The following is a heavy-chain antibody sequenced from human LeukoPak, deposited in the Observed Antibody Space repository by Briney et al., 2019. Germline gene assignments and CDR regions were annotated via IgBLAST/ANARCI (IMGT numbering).Heavy chain of an antibody. D-gene: IGHD3-10*01. J-gene: IGHJ4*02. V-gene: IGHV4-34*01. CDR1: GGSFSGYY. CDR2: INHSGST. Sequence: SETLSLTCAVYGGSFSGYYWSWIRQPPGKGLEWIGEINHSGSTNYNPSLKSRVTISVDTSKNQFSLKLSSVTAADTAVYYCAGGTGSYYFYYFDYWGQGTLVTVSS. CDR3: AGGTGSYYFYYFDY.